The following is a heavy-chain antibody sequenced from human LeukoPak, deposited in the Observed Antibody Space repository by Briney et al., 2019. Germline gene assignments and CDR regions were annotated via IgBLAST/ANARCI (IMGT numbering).Heavy chain of an antibody. V-gene: IGHV1-2*02. CDR2: INPNSGGT. D-gene: IGHD3-22*01. CDR3: ARGGRVYYDSSGYYYPDY. Sequence: ASVKVSCKASGYTFTGYYMHWVRQAPGQGLGWMGWINPNSGGTNYAQKFQGRVTMTRDTSISTAYMELSRLRSDDTAVYYCARGGRVYYDSSGYYYPDYWGQGTLVTVSS. CDR1: GYTFTGYY. J-gene: IGHJ4*02.